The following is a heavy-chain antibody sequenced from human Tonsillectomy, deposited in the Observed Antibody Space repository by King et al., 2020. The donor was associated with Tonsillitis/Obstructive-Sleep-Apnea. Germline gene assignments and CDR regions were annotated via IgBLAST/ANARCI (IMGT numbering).Heavy chain of an antibody. V-gene: IGHV1-46*01. Sequence: QLVQSGAEVKTPGASVKVSCKASGYTLSRYYIHWVRQARGQGLEWLGIINPSDGITTYAQKFQGRVTVTTDTSASTVSLELSSLRSEDTAVYYCARDDVVGRYIDSWGQGTLVTVSS. CDR2: INPSDGIT. CDR1: GYTLSRYY. D-gene: IGHD2-21*01. CDR3: ARDDVVGRYIDS. J-gene: IGHJ4*02.